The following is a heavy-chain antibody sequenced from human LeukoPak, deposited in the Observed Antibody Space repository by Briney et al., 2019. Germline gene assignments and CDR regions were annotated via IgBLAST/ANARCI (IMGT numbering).Heavy chain of an antibody. Sequence: GGSLRLSCAASRFTFSSYSMNWVRQAPGKGLEWVSSISTGSSYIYYADSVKGRFTISRDNAKNSLFLQMNSLRAEDTAVYYCAKTNTDIVVVPAATFDYWGQGTLVTVSS. CDR1: RFTFSSYS. J-gene: IGHJ4*02. V-gene: IGHV3-21*04. D-gene: IGHD2-2*01. CDR3: AKTNTDIVVVPAATFDY. CDR2: ISTGSSYI.